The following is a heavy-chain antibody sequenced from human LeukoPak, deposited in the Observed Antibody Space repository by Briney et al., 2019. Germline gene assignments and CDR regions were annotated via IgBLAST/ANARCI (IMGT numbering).Heavy chain of an antibody. CDR1: GFTFSSYW. Sequence: GGSLRLSCAASGFTFSSYWMSWVRQAPGKGLEWVANTNQDGSEKYYVDSVKGRFTIYRDNAKNSLYLKMNSLRAEDTAVYYCARDYETTNFWGQGTLVTVSS. CDR2: TNQDGSEK. J-gene: IGHJ4*02. V-gene: IGHV3-7*01. CDR3: ARDYETTNF. D-gene: IGHD4-17*01.